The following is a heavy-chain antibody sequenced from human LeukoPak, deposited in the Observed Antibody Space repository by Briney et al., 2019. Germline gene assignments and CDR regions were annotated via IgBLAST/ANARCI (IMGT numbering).Heavy chain of an antibody. CDR2: INWNGGST. J-gene: IGHJ4*02. CDR1: GFTFDDYG. CDR3: VRLGGNWNAPGDY. V-gene: IGHV3-20*04. D-gene: IGHD1-1*01. Sequence: GGSLRLSCAASGFTFDDYGMSWVRQVPGKGLKWVSGINWNGGSTGYADSVKGRFTISRDSAKNSLYLQMNSLRAEDTALYYCVRLGGNWNAPGDYWGQGSLVTVSS.